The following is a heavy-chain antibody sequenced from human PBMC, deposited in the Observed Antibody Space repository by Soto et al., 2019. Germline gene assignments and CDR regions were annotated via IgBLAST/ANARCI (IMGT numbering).Heavy chain of an antibody. CDR3: AKAARYFDWLLVASDY. D-gene: IGHD3-9*01. Sequence: GGSLRLSCAASGFTFRSYSMSWVRQAPGKGLEWVSAISGSGGSTYYADSVKGRFTISRDNSKNTLYLQMNSLRAEDTAVYYCAKAARYFDWLLVASDYWGQGTLVTVSS. CDR2: ISGSGGST. J-gene: IGHJ4*02. CDR1: GFTFRSYS. V-gene: IGHV3-23*01.